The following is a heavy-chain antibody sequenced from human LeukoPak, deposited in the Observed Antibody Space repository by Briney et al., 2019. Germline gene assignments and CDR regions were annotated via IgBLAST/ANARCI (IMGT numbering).Heavy chain of an antibody. CDR1: GYTFTSYA. CDR2: INAGNGNT. CDR3: ARALPAAADSNNWFDP. Sequence: ASVTVSCTASGYTFTSYAMHWVRQAPGQRLEWMGWINAGNGNTKYSQKFQGRVTITRDTSASTAYMELSSLRSEDTAVYYCARALPAAADSNNWFDPWGQGTLVTVSS. J-gene: IGHJ5*02. V-gene: IGHV1-3*01. D-gene: IGHD6-13*01.